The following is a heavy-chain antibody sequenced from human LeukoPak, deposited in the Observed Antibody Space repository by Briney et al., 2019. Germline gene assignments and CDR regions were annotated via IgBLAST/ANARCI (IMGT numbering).Heavy chain of an antibody. Sequence: GESLKISCKGSGYSFTSYWIGWVRQMPGKGLEWMGIIYPGDSDTRYSPSFQGQVTISADMSISTAYLQWSSLKASDTAMYYCARHQRYYDFWSGYSNRYGMDVWGQGTTVTVSS. CDR3: ARHQRYYDFWSGYSNRYGMDV. CDR2: IYPGDSDT. D-gene: IGHD3-3*01. J-gene: IGHJ6*02. V-gene: IGHV5-51*01. CDR1: GYSFTSYW.